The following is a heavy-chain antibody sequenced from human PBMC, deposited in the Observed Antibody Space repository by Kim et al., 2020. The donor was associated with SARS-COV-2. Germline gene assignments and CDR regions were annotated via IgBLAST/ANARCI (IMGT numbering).Heavy chain of an antibody. CDR3: AKDIPPYSSSSHGMDV. V-gene: IGHV3-9*01. CDR1: GFTFDDYA. Sequence: GGSLRLSCAASGFTFDDYAMHWVRQAPGKGLEWVSGISWNSGSIGYADSVKGRFTISRDNAKNSLYLQMNSLRAEDTALYYCAKDIPPYSSSSHGMDVWGQGTTVTVSS. J-gene: IGHJ6*02. CDR2: ISWNSGSI. D-gene: IGHD6-6*01.